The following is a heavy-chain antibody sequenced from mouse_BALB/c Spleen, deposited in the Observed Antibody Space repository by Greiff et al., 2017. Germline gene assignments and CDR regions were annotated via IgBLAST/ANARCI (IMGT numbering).Heavy chain of an antibody. V-gene: IGHV1-7*01. D-gene: IGHD2-1*01. Sequence: QVQLKESGAELAKPGASVKMSCKASGYTFTSYWMHWVKQRPGQGLEWIGYINPSTGYTEYNQKFKDKATLTADKSSSTAYMQLSSLTSEDSAVYYCARSGIYYGNLYAMDYWGQGTSVTVSS. CDR3: ARSGIYYGNLYAMDY. J-gene: IGHJ4*01. CDR1: GYTFTSYW. CDR2: INPSTGYT.